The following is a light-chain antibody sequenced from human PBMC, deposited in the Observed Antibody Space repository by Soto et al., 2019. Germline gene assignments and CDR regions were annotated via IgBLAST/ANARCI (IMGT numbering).Light chain of an antibody. CDR3: RSHGGSNHFYV. J-gene: IGLJ1*01. CDR2: EVS. CDR1: SSDVGAYNF. V-gene: IGLV2-14*01. Sequence: QCLLTQPASVSGSPGQSITISCTGTSSDVGAYNFVSWYQQHPGKAPKLIIHEVSNRPSGVSNRFSGSKSGNTASLTISGLQAEDDADYYCRSHGGSNHFYVFGSGNKVTVL.